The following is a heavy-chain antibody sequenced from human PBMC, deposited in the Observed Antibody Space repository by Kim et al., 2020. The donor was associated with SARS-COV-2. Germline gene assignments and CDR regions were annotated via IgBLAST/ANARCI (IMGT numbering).Heavy chain of an antibody. V-gene: IGHV3-30*18. D-gene: IGHD1-26*01. CDR3: GKGDHWVGPCHS. CDR2: IIHDGSQK. Sequence: GGSLRLSCAASGFTFNGYGMHWVRQAPGKGLEWVAVIIHDGSQKFYTDSVKGRFTISRDNSKNTLSLQMNSLRAEDTAVYYCGKGDHWVGPCHSWGQGTLVTVSS. CDR1: GFTFNGYG. J-gene: IGHJ4*02.